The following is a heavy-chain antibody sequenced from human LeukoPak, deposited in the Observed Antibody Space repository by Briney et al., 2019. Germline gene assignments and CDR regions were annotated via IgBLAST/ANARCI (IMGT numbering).Heavy chain of an antibody. CDR2: IYPGDSDT. J-gene: IGHJ6*02. V-gene: IGHV5-51*01. D-gene: IGHD1-26*01. CDR3: ARAHSGSYSYYYYGMDV. CDR1: GYSFANYW. Sequence: GESLKISCKASGYSFANYWIGWVRQMPGKGLEWMGIIYPGDSDTRYSPSFQGQVTISADKSVSTAYLQWSSLKASDTAMYYCARAHSGSYSYYYYGMDVWGQGTTVTVSS.